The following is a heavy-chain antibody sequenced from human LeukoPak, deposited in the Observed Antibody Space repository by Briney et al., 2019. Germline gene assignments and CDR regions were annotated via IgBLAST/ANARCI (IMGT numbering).Heavy chain of an antibody. CDR1: GFTFSSYA. J-gene: IGHJ4*02. V-gene: IGHV3-23*01. CDR2: ISGSGGST. D-gene: IGHD3-3*01. CDR3: AKRRYDFWSGYYHGPFGY. Sequence: GGSLRLSCAASGFTFSSYAMGWVRQAPGQGLEWVSAISGSGGSTYYADSLKGRFTISRDNSKNTLYLQMNSLRAEDTAVYYCAKRRYDFWSGYYHGPFGYWGQGTLVTVSS.